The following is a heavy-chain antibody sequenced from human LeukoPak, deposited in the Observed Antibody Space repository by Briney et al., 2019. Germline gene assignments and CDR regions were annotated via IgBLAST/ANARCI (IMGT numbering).Heavy chain of an antibody. Sequence: GSLRLSCAASGFTFSNYAMSWVRQAPGKGLEWVSAISGSGGNTYYADSVKGRFTISRDNSKNTLFLQMNSLRAEDTAVYYCAKEAQGCSITSCYFDSWGQGTLVTASS. J-gene: IGHJ4*02. D-gene: IGHD2-2*01. CDR3: AKEAQGCSITSCYFDS. CDR2: ISGSGGNT. V-gene: IGHV3-23*01. CDR1: GFTFSNYA.